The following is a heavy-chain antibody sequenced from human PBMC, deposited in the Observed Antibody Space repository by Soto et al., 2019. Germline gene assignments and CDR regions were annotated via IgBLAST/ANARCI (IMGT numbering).Heavy chain of an antibody. CDR1: GGSISSSSYY. V-gene: IGHV4-39*07. CDR3: ARGPSEEWLVDY. Sequence: PSETLSLTCTVSGGSISSSSYYWGWIRQPPGKGLEWIGEINHSGSTNYNPSLKSRVTISVDTSKNQFSLKLSSVTAADTAVYYCARGPSEEWLVDYWGQGTLVTVSS. D-gene: IGHD6-19*01. J-gene: IGHJ4*02. CDR2: INHSGST.